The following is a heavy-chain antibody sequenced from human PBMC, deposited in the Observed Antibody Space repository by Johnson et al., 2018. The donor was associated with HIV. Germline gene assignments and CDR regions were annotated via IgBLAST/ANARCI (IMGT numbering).Heavy chain of an antibody. CDR1: GFTFSSYA. CDR2: LWYDGSNK. V-gene: IGHV3-33*08. D-gene: IGHD1-1*01. Sequence: QVQLVESGGGLVKPGGSLRLSCAASGFTFSSYAMHWVRQAPGKGLEWVAVLWYDGSNKNYSASVKGRFTISRDNSKNTLYLQMNSLRAEDTAVYYCATSTASDDFDIWGQGTMVTVSS. J-gene: IGHJ3*02. CDR3: ATSTASDDFDI.